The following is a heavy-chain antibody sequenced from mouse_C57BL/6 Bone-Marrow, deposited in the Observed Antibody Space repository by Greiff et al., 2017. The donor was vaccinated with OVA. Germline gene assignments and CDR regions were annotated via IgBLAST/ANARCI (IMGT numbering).Heavy chain of an antibody. D-gene: IGHD1-1*01. J-gene: IGHJ2*01. CDR2: IYPGSGST. Sequence: VQLQQPGAELVKPGASVKMSCKASGYTFTSYWITWVKQRPGQGLEWIGDIYPGSGSTNYNEKFKSKATLTVDTSSSTAYMQLSSLTSEDSAVYYCARGFITTVVAKEVIDYWGQGTTLTVSS. CDR3: ARGFITTVVAKEVIDY. CDR1: GYTFTSYW. V-gene: IGHV1-55*01.